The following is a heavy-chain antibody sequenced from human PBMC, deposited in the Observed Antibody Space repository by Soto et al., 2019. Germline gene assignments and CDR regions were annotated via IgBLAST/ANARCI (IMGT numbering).Heavy chain of an antibody. V-gene: IGHV4-31*03. J-gene: IGHJ6*02. D-gene: IGHD5-18*01. CDR2: IYYSGTT. CDR3: AREGYSYNGMDV. Sequence: VQLQESGPGLVKPSQTLSLTCTVSGVSINSGDYYWTWIRQLPGKGLEWIGFIYYSGTTDYNPSLRSRLTISIDTSQNQFSLKLSSVTAADTAVYYCAREGYSYNGMDVWGQGTTVSVSS. CDR1: GVSINSGDYY.